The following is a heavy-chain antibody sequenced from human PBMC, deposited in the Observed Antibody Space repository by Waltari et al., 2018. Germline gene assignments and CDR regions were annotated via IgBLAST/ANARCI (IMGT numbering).Heavy chain of an antibody. CDR1: GFTFSSYA. CDR3: AKVNQWTTVTTWWFDP. D-gene: IGHD4-4*01. V-gene: IGHV3-23*04. Sequence: EVQLVESGGGLVQPGGSLRLSCAASGFTFSSYAMSWVRQAPGKGLEWVSANSGSGGSTYYADSVKGRFTISRDNSKNTLYLQMNSLRAEDTAVYYCAKVNQWTTVTTWWFDPWGQGTLVTVSS. CDR2: NSGSGGST. J-gene: IGHJ5*02.